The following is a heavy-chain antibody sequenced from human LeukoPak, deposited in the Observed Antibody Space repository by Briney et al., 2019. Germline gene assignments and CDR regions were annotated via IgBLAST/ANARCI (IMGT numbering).Heavy chain of an antibody. CDR3: TRHTVVPAAISYYYYYMDV. J-gene: IGHJ6*03. Sequence: PGGSLRLSCAASGFTFSGSAMHWVRQASGKGLEWVGRIRSKANSYATAYAASVKGRFTISRDDSKNTAHLQMNSLKTEDTAVYYCTRHTVVPAAISYYYYYMDVWGEGTTVTVSS. D-gene: IGHD2-2*01. V-gene: IGHV3-73*01. CDR1: GFTFSGSA. CDR2: IRSKANSYAT.